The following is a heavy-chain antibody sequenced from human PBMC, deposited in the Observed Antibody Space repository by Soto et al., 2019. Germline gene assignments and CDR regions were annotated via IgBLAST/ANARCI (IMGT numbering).Heavy chain of an antibody. J-gene: IGHJ4*02. D-gene: IGHD2-15*01. Sequence: GGSLRLSCAASGFTFSSYGMHWVRQAPGKGLEWVAVISYDGSNKYYADSVKGRFTISRDNSKNTLYLQMNSLRAEDTAVYYCAKDLRGLCSGGSCFHYFDYWGQGTLVTISS. V-gene: IGHV3-30*18. CDR1: GFTFSSYG. CDR2: ISYDGSNK. CDR3: AKDLRGLCSGGSCFHYFDY.